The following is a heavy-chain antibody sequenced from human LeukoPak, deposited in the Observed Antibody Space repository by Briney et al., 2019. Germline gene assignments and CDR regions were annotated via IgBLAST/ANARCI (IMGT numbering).Heavy chain of an antibody. CDR3: AKDDGWVQYAN. D-gene: IGHD5-24*01. CDR1: GFTFSSYA. V-gene: IGHV3-30*04. Sequence: GRSLRLSCAASGFTFSSYAMHWVRQAPGKGLEWVAVISYDGSNKYYADSVKGRFTISRDNSKNTLYLQMNSLRAEDTAVYYCAKDDGWVQYANWGQGTLVTVSS. CDR2: ISYDGSNK. J-gene: IGHJ4*02.